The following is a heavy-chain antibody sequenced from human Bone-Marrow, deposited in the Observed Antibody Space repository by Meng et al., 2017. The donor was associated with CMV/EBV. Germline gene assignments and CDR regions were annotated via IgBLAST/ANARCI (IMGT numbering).Heavy chain of an antibody. Sequence: GGSLRLSCAASGFTLDDYGMSWVRQAPGKGLEWVSGINWNGGSTGYADSVKGRFTISRDNAKNSLYLQMNSLRAEDTALYYCARDPKNNFGVVIIPPPPYFDYWGQGTLVTVSS. J-gene: IGHJ4*02. V-gene: IGHV3-20*04. CDR3: ARDPKNNFGVVIIPPPPYFDY. CDR1: GFTLDDYG. D-gene: IGHD3-3*01. CDR2: INWNGGST.